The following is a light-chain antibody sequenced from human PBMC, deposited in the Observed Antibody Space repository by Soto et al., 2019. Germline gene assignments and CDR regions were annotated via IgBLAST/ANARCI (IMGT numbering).Light chain of an antibody. CDR2: EVR. J-gene: IGLJ3*02. V-gene: IGLV2-14*01. CDR3: SSYTNSNTWV. CDR1: SSDVGAYDY. Sequence: QSALTQPASVSGSPGQSSTISCTGTSSDVGAYDYVSWYQQHPGKAPKLMIYEVRNRPSGVSNRFSGSKSGNTASLAISGLQAEDEANYYCSSYTNSNTWVFGGGTKLTVL.